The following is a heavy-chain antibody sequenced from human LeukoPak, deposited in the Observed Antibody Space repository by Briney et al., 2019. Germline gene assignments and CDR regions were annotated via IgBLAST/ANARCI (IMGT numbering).Heavy chain of an antibody. V-gene: IGHV1-2*02. Sequence: ASVKVSCKASAYTFTDYYMHWVRQAPGQGLEWMGWINPNSGGTNYAQKFQGRVTMTRDTSISTAYMELRTLRSDDTAVYYCARGGRWELPRPYAFDIWGQGTMVTVSS. D-gene: IGHD1-26*01. J-gene: IGHJ3*02. CDR3: ARGGRWELPRPYAFDI. CDR2: INPNSGGT. CDR1: AYTFTDYY.